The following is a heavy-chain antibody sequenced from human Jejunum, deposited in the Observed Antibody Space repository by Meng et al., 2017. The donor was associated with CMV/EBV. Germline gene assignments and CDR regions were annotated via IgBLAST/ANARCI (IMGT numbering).Heavy chain of an antibody. D-gene: IGHD3-10*01. J-gene: IGHJ6*02. CDR2: ISSTSTYI. CDR3: ANQMPWNYYHGMDL. CDR1: EFRFSSYH. Sequence: EFRFSSYHFNWVRLAPGKGLEWVASISSTSTYIYYADSVKGRFTVSRDNSKNSLYLQMNSLRAEDTAVYYCANQMPWNYYHGMDLWGQGTTVTVSS. V-gene: IGHV3-21*01.